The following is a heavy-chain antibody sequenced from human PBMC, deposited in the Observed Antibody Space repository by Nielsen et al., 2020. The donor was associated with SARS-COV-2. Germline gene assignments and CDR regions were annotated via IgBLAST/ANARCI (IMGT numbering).Heavy chain of an antibody. CDR3: AKAPPTRLRLGELDY. J-gene: IGHJ4*02. Sequence: GESLKISCAASGFTFSSYGMHWVRQAPGKGLEWVAVISYDGSNKYYADSVKGRFTISRDNSKNTLSLQMNSLRAEDTAVYYCAKAPPTRLRLGELDYWGQGTLVTVSS. CDR1: GFTFSSYG. D-gene: IGHD3-16*01. V-gene: IGHV3-30*18. CDR2: ISYDGSNK.